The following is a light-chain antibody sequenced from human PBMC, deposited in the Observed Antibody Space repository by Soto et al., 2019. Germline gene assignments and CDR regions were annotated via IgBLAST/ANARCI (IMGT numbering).Light chain of an antibody. Sequence: IQMTQSPSSLSASVEDRVIITCQASQSISNHLHWYQQKPGKAPKLLIFAASSLQGGVPSRFSGSRSGPDFTLTISSLQPEDFATYYCPQSYSSPTRFGQVSKLDI. J-gene: IGKJ1*01. V-gene: IGKV1-39*01. CDR1: QSISNH. CDR3: PQSYSSPTR. CDR2: AAS.